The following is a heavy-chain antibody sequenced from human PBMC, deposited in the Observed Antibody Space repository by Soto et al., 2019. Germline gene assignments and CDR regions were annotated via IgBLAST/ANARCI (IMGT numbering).Heavy chain of an antibody. Sequence: SETLSLTCTVSGGPISSYYWSWIRQPPGKGLEWIGYIYYSGSTNYNPSLKSRVTISVDTSKNQFSLKLSSVTAADTAVYYCARGRRLERYYYYGMDVWGQGTTVTVSS. V-gene: IGHV4-59*01. J-gene: IGHJ6*02. CDR2: IYYSGST. CDR1: GGPISSYY. D-gene: IGHD1-1*01. CDR3: ARGRRLERYYYYGMDV.